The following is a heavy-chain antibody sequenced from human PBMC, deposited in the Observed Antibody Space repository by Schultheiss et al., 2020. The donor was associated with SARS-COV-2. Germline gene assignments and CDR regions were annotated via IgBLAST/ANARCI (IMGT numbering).Heavy chain of an antibody. V-gene: IGHV3/OR16-10*01. CDR1: GFTFDDYA. CDR2: IGTGGDT. J-gene: IGHJ6*02. Sequence: GGSLRLSCAASGFTFDDYAMHWVRQAPGKGLEWVSGIGTGGDTYYADSVMGRFTISRDNSKNTLYLQVNSLRAEDTAVYYCARDWRWNDDNYGMNVWGQGTTVTVSS. CDR3: ARDWRWNDDNYGMNV. D-gene: IGHD1-1*01.